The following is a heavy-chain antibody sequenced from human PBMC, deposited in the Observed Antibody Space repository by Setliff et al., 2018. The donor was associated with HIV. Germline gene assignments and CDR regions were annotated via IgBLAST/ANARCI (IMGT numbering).Heavy chain of an antibody. D-gene: IGHD2-21*02. CDR1: GGSITSSAYY. CDR3: AREGDGIDF. Sequence: SETLSLTCTVSGGSITSSAYYWGWIRQPPGKGLEWIGTVHYTGNTYHNPSLKSRVTISVEVSKNQISLKLTAVTAADSAVYYCAREGDGIDFWGQGTLVTVSS. J-gene: IGHJ4*02. V-gene: IGHV4-39*02. CDR2: VHYTGNT.